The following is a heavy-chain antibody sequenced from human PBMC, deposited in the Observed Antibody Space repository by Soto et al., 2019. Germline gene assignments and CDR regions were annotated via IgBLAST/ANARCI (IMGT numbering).Heavy chain of an antibody. CDR1: GGSFSGYY. J-gene: IGHJ4*02. Sequence: QVQLQQWGAGLLKPSETLSLTCAVYGGSFSGYYWSWIRQPPGKGLEWIGEINHSGSTNYNPSLKSRVTISVDTSKNKFSLKLSSVNAADTAVYYCARGIMVGGVIDYWGQGTLVTVSS. V-gene: IGHV4-34*01. D-gene: IGHD3-10*01. CDR3: ARGIMVGGVIDY. CDR2: INHSGST.